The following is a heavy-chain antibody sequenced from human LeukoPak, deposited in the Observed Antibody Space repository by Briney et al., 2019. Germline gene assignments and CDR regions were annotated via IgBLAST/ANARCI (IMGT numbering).Heavy chain of an antibody. CDR3: ARGGGHQPTYYQYLDV. CDR2: TYSAGFT. CDR1: GFTASNSY. V-gene: IGHV3-53*01. Sequence: GGSLTLSCAASGFTASNSYMTWVRQAPDKGLEWVSLTYSAGFTYYPDSVKGRFTISRDIAKNTVFLQMNSLRVEDTAVYYCARGGGHQPTYYQYLDVWGKGTTVTVSS. D-gene: IGHD1-14*01. J-gene: IGHJ6*03.